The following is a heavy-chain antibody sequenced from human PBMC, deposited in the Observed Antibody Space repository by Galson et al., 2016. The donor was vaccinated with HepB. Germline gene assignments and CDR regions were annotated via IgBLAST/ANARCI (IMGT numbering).Heavy chain of an antibody. V-gene: IGHV3-23*01. J-gene: IGHJ4*02. CDR3: AKSIRPDWNELDY. D-gene: IGHD1-1*01. CDR2: IRGSEAMT. Sequence: SLRLSCAASGFTFSTYTMHWVRQAPGKGLEWVSVIRGSEAMTFYADSVKGRFTISRDASKNTLYLQMNSLRVEDTAMYYCAKSIRPDWNELDYWGQGALVTVSS. CDR1: GFTFSTYT.